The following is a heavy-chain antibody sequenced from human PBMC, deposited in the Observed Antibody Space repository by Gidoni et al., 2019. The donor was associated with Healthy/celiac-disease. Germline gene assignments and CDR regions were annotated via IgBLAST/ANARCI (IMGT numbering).Heavy chain of an antibody. V-gene: IGHV3-30*04. CDR2: ISYDGSNK. Sequence: QVQLVESGGGVVQPGRSLRLSCAAPGFTFCSYPMHWVRQAPGKGLEWVAVISYDGSNKYYADSVKGRFTISTDNSKNTLYLQMNSLRAEDTAVYYCARSLLYGSGSYLYNWFDPWGQGTLVTVSS. CDR1: GFTFCSYP. J-gene: IGHJ5*02. D-gene: IGHD3-10*01. CDR3: ARSLLYGSGSYLYNWFDP.